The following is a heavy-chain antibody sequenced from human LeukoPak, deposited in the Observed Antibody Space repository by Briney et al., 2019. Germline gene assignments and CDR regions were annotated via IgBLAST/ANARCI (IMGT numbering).Heavy chain of an antibody. CDR2: IMHDGSEK. J-gene: IGHJ4*02. Sequence: GGSLRLSCAASGLSFSIYWTSWVRQPPGKGLEWVANIMHDGSEKNYVDSVKGRFTISRDNTKNSLYLQMNSLRVEDTAVYYCARVGTAEGTLEDYWGQGTLVTVSS. V-gene: IGHV3-7*01. D-gene: IGHD6-13*01. CDR3: ARVGTAEGTLEDY. CDR1: GLSFSIYW.